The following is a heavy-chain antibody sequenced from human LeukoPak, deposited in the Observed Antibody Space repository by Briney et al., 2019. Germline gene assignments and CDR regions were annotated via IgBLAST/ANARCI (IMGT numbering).Heavy chain of an antibody. CDR2: IIPIFGTA. CDR1: GGSFSSYP. J-gene: IGHJ4*02. D-gene: IGHD6-13*01. CDR3: AGEGAAAGWDY. V-gene: IGHV1-69*06. Sequence: SVKVSCKTYGGSFSSYPISWVRQAPGQGLEWMGGIIPIFGTAKYAQKFQGRVTITADKSTSTAYMELRSLRSEDTAMYYCAGEGAAAGWDYWGQGTLVTVSS.